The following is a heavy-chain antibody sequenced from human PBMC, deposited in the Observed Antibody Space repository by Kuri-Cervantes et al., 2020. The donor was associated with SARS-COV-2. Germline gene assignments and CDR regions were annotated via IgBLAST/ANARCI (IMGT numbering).Heavy chain of an antibody. CDR1: GFTFSNAW. CDR2: TKSKTGGRTT. D-gene: IGHD3-22*01. Sequence: GGSLRLSCAASGFTFSNAWMSWVRQAPGKGLEWVGRTKSKTGGRTTDYAAHVKGRITISRDDSKISLYLKMNSLKAEDTDLYYSTPEGRGLLRGNYFDYWGQGTLVTVSS. J-gene: IGHJ4*02. V-gene: IGHV3-15*01. CDR3: TPEGRGLLRGNYFDY.